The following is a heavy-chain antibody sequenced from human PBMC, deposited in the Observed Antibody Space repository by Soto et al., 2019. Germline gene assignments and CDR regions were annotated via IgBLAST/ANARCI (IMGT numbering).Heavy chain of an antibody. CDR1: GFTVSSKY. CDR3: TRDDVHWSGGACYGIPMDV. V-gene: IGHV3-66*01. Sequence: EVQLVESGGGLVQPGGSLRLSCAVSGFTVSSKYMSWVRQATWKGLEWVPLINRGGSISYADSVKGRFNIASDNSDHTLYLQMRTLVIEHTAVSYCTRDDVHWSGGACYGIPMDVWAKGTTVTVSS. CDR2: INRGGSI. D-gene: IGHD2-15*01. J-gene: IGHJ6*03.